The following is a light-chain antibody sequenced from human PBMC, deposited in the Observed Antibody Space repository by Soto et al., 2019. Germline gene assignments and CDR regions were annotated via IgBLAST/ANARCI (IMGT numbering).Light chain of an antibody. Sequence: MLTQSAGTLSLSPGERATLSCRASQTVSSSNLAWYQQKPGQAPRLLIYDASNRATGIPARFSGSGSGTDFTLTISSLEPEDFAVYYCQQRSNWPPTFGQGTKVDIK. CDR2: DAS. CDR1: QTVSSSN. J-gene: IGKJ1*01. CDR3: QQRSNWPPT. V-gene: IGKV3-11*01.